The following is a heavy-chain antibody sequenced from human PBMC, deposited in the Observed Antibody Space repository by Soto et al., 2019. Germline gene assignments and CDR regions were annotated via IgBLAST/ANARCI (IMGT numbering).Heavy chain of an antibody. Sequence: GGSLRLSCAASGFTFSSYGMHWVRQAPGKGLEWVAVIWYDGSNKYYADSVKGRFTISRDNSKNTLYLQMNSLRAEDTAVYYCARDVGLYCSGGSCYVDYYYMDVWGKGTTVTVSS. J-gene: IGHJ6*03. CDR3: ARDVGLYCSGGSCYVDYYYMDV. CDR2: IWYDGSNK. D-gene: IGHD2-15*01. V-gene: IGHV3-33*01. CDR1: GFTFSSYG.